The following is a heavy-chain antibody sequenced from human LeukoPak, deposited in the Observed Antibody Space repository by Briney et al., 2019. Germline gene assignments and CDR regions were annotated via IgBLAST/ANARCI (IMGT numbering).Heavy chain of an antibody. CDR1: GYSFTDYY. J-gene: IGHJ5*02. CDR2: INPNSGGT. Sequence: ASVKVSYKTSGYSFTDYYMHWVRQAAGQWLEWMGWINPNSGGTSSAQKFQGRVTMTRDTSITTVYMEVSWLTSDDTAIYYCARADRLHGGPYLIGPWGQGTLVTVSS. D-gene: IGHD2-21*01. CDR3: ARADRLHGGPYLIGP. V-gene: IGHV1-2*02.